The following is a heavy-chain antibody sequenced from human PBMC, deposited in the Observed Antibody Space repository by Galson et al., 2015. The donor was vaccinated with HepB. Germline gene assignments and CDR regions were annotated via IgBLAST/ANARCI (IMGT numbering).Heavy chain of an antibody. Sequence: CAISGDSVSSNSAAWNWIRQSPSRGLEWLGRTYYRSKWYNDYAVSVKSRITINPDTSKNQFSLQLNPVTPEDTAVYYCAREGIAVAGLYYYYYMDVWGKGTTVTVSS. V-gene: IGHV6-1*01. J-gene: IGHJ6*03. CDR3: AREGIAVAGLYYYYYMDV. D-gene: IGHD6-19*01. CDR1: GDSVSSNSAA. CDR2: TYYRSKWYN.